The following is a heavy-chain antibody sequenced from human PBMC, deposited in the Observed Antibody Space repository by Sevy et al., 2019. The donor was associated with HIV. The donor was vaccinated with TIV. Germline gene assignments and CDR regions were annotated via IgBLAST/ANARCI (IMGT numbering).Heavy chain of an antibody. Sequence: SETLSLTCTVSGGSISSYYWSWIRQPPGKGLEWIGYIYYSGSTNYNPSLKSRVTISVDTSKNQFSLKLSSVTAADTAVYYCARGGLKEYPYYYYYMDVWGKGTTVTVSS. J-gene: IGHJ6*03. D-gene: IGHD1-26*01. CDR1: GGSISSYY. CDR2: IYYSGST. V-gene: IGHV4-59*01. CDR3: ARGGLKEYPYYYYYMDV.